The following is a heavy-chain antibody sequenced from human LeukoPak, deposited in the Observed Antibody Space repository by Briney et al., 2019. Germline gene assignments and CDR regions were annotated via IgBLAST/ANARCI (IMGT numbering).Heavy chain of an antibody. D-gene: IGHD2-2*03. Sequence: SETLSLTCTVSGGSISSYYWSWIRQPPGKGLEWIGYIYYSGSTNYNPSLKSRVTISVDTSKNQFSLKLSSVTAADTAVYYCARSGYPLDWYFDLWAVAPWSLSPQ. J-gene: IGHJ2*01. V-gene: IGHV4-59*01. CDR2: IYYSGST. CDR3: ARSGYPLDWYFDL. CDR1: GGSISSYY.